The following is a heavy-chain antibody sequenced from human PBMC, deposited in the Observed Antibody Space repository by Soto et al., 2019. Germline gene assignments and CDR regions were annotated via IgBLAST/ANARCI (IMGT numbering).Heavy chain of an antibody. CDR2: VSPGGGTT. CDR3: AKDKAGDYDPLWFDP. V-gene: IGHV3-23*01. Sequence: GGSLRLSCAASGFTFSSYAMIWVRQAPGKGLECVSVVSPGGGTTYSADSVKGRFISSRDNSKNTLYLQMSSLRAEDTALYYCAKDKAGDYDPLWFDPWGQGTLVTVSS. CDR1: GFTFSSYA. D-gene: IGHD4-17*01. J-gene: IGHJ5*02.